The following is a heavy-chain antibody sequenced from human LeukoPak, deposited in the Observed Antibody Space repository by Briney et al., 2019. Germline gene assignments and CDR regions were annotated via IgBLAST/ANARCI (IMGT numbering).Heavy chain of an antibody. CDR3: ARSRITIRRGTYYYMDV. V-gene: IGHV1-18*01. CDR1: GYTFTSFG. CDR2: ISTYNGNT. Sequence: ASVKVSCKASGYTFTSFGLSWVRQAPGQGLEWMGWISTYNGNTHYAQILQGRVTMTTDTSTSTAYMELRSLRSEDTAVYYCARSRITIRRGTYYYMDVWGKGTTVTISS. D-gene: IGHD3-10*01. J-gene: IGHJ6*03.